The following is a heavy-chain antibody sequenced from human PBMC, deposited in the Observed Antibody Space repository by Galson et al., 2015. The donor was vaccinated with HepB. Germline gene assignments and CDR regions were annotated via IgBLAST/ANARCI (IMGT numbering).Heavy chain of an antibody. D-gene: IGHD1-26*01. CDR2: INPNSGVT. J-gene: IGHJ6*02. CDR3: ARSDSGSSKCYYYGMDI. V-gene: IGHV1-2*04. CDR1: GYTFIGYY. Sequence: SVKVSCKASGYTFIGYYMHWVRQAPGQGLEWMGWINPNSGVTNYTQKFQGWVTMTRDTSITTAYMELSRLKSDDTAVYYCARSDSGSSKCYYYGMDIWGQGAAVAVSS.